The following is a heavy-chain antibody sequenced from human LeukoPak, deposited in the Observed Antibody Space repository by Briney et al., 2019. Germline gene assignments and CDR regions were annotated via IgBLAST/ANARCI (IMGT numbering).Heavy chain of an antibody. CDR2: ISSSSSYI. CDR3: ARDLYESVVVIAISDY. D-gene: IGHD2-21*01. CDR1: GFTFSDYY. V-gene: IGHV3-11*06. Sequence: PGGSLRLSCAASGFTFSDYYMSWIRQAPGKGLEWVSSISSSSSYIYYADSVKGRFTISRDNAKNSLYLQMNSLRAEDTAVYYCARDLYESVVVIAISDYWGQGTLVTVSS. J-gene: IGHJ4*02.